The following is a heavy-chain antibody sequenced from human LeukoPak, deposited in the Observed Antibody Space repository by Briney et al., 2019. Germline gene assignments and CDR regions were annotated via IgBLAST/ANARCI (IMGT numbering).Heavy chain of an antibody. CDR1: GFTFSSYW. CDR2: INSDGSST. D-gene: IGHD6-13*01. V-gene: IGHV3-74*01. Sequence: PGGSLRLSCAASGFTFSSYWMHWVRQAPGKGLVWVSRINSDGSSTSYADSVKGRFTISRDNAKNTLYLQMNSLRAEDTAVYYCARKAGIAHGYYYYYMDVWGKGTTVTISS. CDR3: ARKAGIAHGYYYYYMDV. J-gene: IGHJ6*03.